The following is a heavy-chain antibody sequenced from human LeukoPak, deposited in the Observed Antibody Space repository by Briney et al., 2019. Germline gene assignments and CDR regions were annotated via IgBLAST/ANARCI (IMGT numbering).Heavy chain of an antibody. CDR1: GFTFSSYA. CDR3: ARARYCSGGSCYSYYYYYYMDV. J-gene: IGHJ6*03. Sequence: GGSLRLSCAASGFTFSSYAMHWVRQAPGKGLEWVAVISYDGSNKYYADSVKGRFTISRDNSKNTLYLQMNSLRAEDTAVYYCARARYCSGGSCYSYYYYYYMDVWGKGTTVTVSS. CDR2: ISYDGSNK. D-gene: IGHD2-15*01. V-gene: IGHV3-30*04.